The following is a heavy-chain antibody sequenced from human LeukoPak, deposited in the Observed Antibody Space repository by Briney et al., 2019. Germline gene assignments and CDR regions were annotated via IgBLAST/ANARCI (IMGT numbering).Heavy chain of an antibody. D-gene: IGHD3-9*01. CDR2: IYPGDPDT. V-gene: IGHV5-51*01. CDR1: GYSFTNNW. J-gene: IGHJ4*02. CDR3: ARSARLRYFDY. Sequence: GESLKISCKGSGYSFTNNWIGWVRQMPGKGLEWMGIIYPGDPDTRYSPSFQGQITISADKSISTAYLQWSSLKASDTAMYYCARSARLRYFDYWGQGTLVTVSS.